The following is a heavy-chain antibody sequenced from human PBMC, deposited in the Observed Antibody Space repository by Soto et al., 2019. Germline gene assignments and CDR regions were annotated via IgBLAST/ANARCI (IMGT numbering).Heavy chain of an antibody. V-gene: IGHV4-30-2*01. CDR2: IYYSGST. J-gene: IGHJ4*02. CDR1: GDSISSGGYS. Sequence: PSETLSLTCAVSGDSISSGGYSWNWIRQPPGKGLEWIGYIYYSGSTYYNPSLKSRLTISVDRSKNQFSLRLTSVTAADTAVYYCARLGDYYQAFDYWGQAALVTVSS. D-gene: IGHD3-22*01. CDR3: ARLGDYYQAFDY.